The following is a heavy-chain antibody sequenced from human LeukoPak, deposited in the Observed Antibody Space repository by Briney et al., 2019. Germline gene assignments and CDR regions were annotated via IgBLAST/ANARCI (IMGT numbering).Heavy chain of an antibody. Sequence: GGSLRLSCAASGFTFSSYSMNWVRQVPGKGLEWVSYISSGSESSTYYADSVKGRFTISRDNAKNSLYLQMNSLSDEDTAVYYCAREYSSSYYFDYWGQGTLVTVSS. CDR1: GFTFSSYS. CDR3: AREYSSSYYFDY. V-gene: IGHV3-48*02. CDR2: ISSGSESST. J-gene: IGHJ4*02. D-gene: IGHD6-13*01.